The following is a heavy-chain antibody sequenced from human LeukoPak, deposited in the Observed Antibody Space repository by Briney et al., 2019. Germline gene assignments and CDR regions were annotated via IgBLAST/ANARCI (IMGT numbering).Heavy chain of an antibody. V-gene: IGHV1-46*01. J-gene: IGHJ6*02. D-gene: IGHD2-2*01. CDR1: GYTFTSYY. CDR2: IHPSGGHT. Sequence: GPSVKVSCKASGYTFTSYYMHCVRQPPGQGLEWMGIIHPSGGHTSYDKKFKGRVTMTRGTSTSTVDMELSSLRSEDTAVYYCARGGGYCSSTSCASRISMDVWGQGTTVTVSS. CDR3: ARGGGYCSSTSCASRISMDV.